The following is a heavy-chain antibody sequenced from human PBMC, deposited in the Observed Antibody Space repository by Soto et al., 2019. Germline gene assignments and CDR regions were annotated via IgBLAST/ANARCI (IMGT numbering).Heavy chain of an antibody. CDR2: LSASGGNT. J-gene: IGHJ4*02. CDR1: GFTFRNYA. Sequence: LRLSCVTSGFTFRNYAMSWVRQAPGKGLEWVSGLSASGGNTYYADSVKGRFSISRDNSEDTLYLQLNSLRVEDTAVFYCAKGLFDDFDYWGQGTLVTVSS. CDR3: AKGLFDDFDY. V-gene: IGHV3-23*01. D-gene: IGHD3-10*02.